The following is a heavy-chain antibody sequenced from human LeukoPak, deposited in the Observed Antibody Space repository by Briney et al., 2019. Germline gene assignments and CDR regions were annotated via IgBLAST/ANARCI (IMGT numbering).Heavy chain of an antibody. J-gene: IGHJ4*02. CDR3: AKAKDYDFWSGRYYFDY. Sequence: GGSLRLSCAASGFTFSSYGMHWVRRAPGKGLEWVAFIRYDGSNKYYADSVKGRFTISRDNSKNTLYLQMNSLRAEDTAVYYCAKAKDYDFWSGRYYFDYWGQGTLVTVSS. CDR1: GFTFSSYG. D-gene: IGHD3-3*01. CDR2: IRYDGSNK. V-gene: IGHV3-30*02.